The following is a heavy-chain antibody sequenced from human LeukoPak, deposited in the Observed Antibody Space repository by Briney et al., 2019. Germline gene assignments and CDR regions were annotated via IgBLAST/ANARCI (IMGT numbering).Heavy chain of an antibody. V-gene: IGHV3-7*04. CDR3: ARARIDY. CDR1: GFTFSSYW. D-gene: IGHD1-14*01. CDR2: IKDDGSEK. J-gene: IGHJ4*02. Sequence: TGGSLRLSCVGSGFTFSSYWMTWVRQAPGKGLEWVANIKDDGSEKYSVDSVKGRFTISRDNAKNSLYLQMSSLRAEDTAVYYCARARIDYWGQGTRVTVSS.